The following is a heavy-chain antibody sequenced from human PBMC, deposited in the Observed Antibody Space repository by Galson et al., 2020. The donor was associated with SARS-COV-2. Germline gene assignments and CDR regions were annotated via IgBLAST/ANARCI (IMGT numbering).Heavy chain of an antibody. D-gene: IGHD6-13*01. Sequence: GESLKISCAASGFPFSSYAMHWVRPAPGKGLEWVSAISGRGGIKYYADSRIGRFTISRDNSKNPLYLQMNSLRADDTAVYYCAKAGETAADSAASAYYYGLDVWGQGTTVTVSS. CDR3: AKAGETAADSAASAYYYGLDV. J-gene: IGHJ6*02. CDR1: GFPFSSYA. CDR2: ISGRGGIK. V-gene: IGHV3-23*01.